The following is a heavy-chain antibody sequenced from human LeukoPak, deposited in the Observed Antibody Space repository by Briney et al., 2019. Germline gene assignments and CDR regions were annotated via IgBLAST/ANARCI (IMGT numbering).Heavy chain of an antibody. Sequence: SETLSLTCTVSGXSISSSSYYWGWIRQPPGKGLEWIGTIYYSGRTYYNPSLKSRVTISVDTSKNHFSLKLSSVTAADTAVYYCARRRNYGDYVEFDYWGQGTLVTVSS. CDR2: IYYSGRT. CDR1: GXSISSSSYY. V-gene: IGHV4-39*02. CDR3: ARRRNYGDYVEFDY. D-gene: IGHD4-17*01. J-gene: IGHJ4*02.